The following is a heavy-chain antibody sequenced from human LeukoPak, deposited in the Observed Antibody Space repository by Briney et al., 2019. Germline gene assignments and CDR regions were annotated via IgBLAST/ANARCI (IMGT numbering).Heavy chain of an antibody. V-gene: IGHV4-39*01. Sequence: SETPSLTCTVSGGSISSSSYYWGWIRQPPGKGLEWIGSIYYSGRTYYNPSLKSRVTISVDTSKNQFSLKLSSVTAADTAVYYCARHGYYDSSGYSPFDYWGQGTLVTVSS. J-gene: IGHJ4*02. CDR2: IYYSGRT. D-gene: IGHD3-22*01. CDR1: GGSISSSSYY. CDR3: ARHGYYDSSGYSPFDY.